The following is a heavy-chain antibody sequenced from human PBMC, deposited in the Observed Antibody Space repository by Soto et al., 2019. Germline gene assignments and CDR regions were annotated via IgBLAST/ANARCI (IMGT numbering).Heavy chain of an antibody. V-gene: IGHV3-21*01. J-gene: IGHJ3*02. CDR2: ISSSSSYI. D-gene: IGHD4-17*01. CDR3: ARDKGKVTTSAFDI. CDR1: GFIFSSYS. Sequence: GGSLRLSCAASGFIFSSYSMNWVRQAPGKGLEWVSSISSSSSYINYADSLRGRFTISRDNAKDSVYLQMNILRAEDTAVYYCARDKGKVTTSAFDIWGQGTMVTVSS.